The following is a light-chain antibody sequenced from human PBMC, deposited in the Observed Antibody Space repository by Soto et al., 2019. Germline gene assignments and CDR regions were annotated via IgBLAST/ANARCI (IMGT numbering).Light chain of an antibody. CDR3: QQYTNTNNPWM. CDR2: DAS. CDR1: QTITTW. Sequence: DIRVTQSPTTLSASVGDRVTITCRAIQTITTWMAWYQQKPGKAPKLLVYDASTLQSGVATRFSGSGSGTEFTLIISGLQPEDSATYYCQQYTNTNNPWMFGQGTKVDI. V-gene: IGKV1-5*01. J-gene: IGKJ1*01.